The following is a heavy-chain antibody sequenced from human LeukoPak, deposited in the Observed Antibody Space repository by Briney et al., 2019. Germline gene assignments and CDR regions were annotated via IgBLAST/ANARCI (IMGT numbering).Heavy chain of an antibody. D-gene: IGHD3-22*01. CDR3: ARRPYEGRFDP. CDR2: IYYSGST. V-gene: IGHV4-59*08. Sequence: SETLSLTCTVSGGSISSYYWSWIRQPPGKGLEWIGYIYYSGSTNYNPSLKSRVTISVDTSKNQFSLKLSSVTAADTAVYYCARRPYEGRFDPWCQRTLVTVSS. J-gene: IGHJ5*02. CDR1: GGSISSYY.